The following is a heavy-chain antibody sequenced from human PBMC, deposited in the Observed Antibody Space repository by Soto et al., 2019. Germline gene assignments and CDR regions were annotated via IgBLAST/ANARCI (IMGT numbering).Heavy chain of an antibody. J-gene: IGHJ3*01. V-gene: IGHV3-30*18. CDR1: GFIFSNYG. Sequence: QVQLVESGGGVVQPGRSLRLSCVASGFIFSNYGMAWVRQAPGKGLEWVSLISYDAEKKYSADSVKGRFTISRDNSENTVYLHMSSLRVDDTAVYYCAKDVIGVEDSFDLWGQGTMVTVSS. CDR2: ISYDAEKK. D-gene: IGHD3-10*01. CDR3: AKDVIGVEDSFDL.